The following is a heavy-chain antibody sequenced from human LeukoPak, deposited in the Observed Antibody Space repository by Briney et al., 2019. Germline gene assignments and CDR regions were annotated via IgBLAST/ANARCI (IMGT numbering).Heavy chain of an antibody. J-gene: IGHJ4*02. CDR2: IKQDGSEK. D-gene: IGHD2-15*01. CDR3: ARDEKDIVVVVAASFDY. CDR1: GFSFSNYW. V-gene: IGHV3-7*01. Sequence: GGSLRLSCAASGFSFSNYWMKWVRQDPGKGLEWVANIKQDGSEKYYVDSVKGRFTISRDNAKNSLYLQMNSLRAEDTAVYYCARDEKDIVVVVAASFDYWGQGTLVTVSS.